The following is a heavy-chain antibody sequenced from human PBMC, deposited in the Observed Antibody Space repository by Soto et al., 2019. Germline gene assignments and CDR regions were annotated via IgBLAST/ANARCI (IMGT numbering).Heavy chain of an antibody. CDR2: ISSSSFTI. CDR3: ARDYNDFWSGHLDY. V-gene: IGHV3-48*01. CDR1: GFRFSDYS. D-gene: IGHD3-3*01. J-gene: IGHJ4*02. Sequence: GGSLRLSCAASGFRFSDYSMNWVRQAPGRGLEWVSYISSSSFTIHYADSVEGRFAISRDNAKNSLYLQMNSLRVEDTAVYYCARDYNDFWSGHLDYWGQGALVTVSS.